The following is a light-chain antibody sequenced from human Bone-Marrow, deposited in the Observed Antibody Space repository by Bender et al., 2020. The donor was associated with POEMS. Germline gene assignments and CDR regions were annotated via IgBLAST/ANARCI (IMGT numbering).Light chain of an antibody. Sequence: QSVLTQPPSASGTPGQMVTISCSGGSSNIGAHAVNWYQHHPGKAPKLIISGVNNRPSGVSDRFSGARSGNTASLTISGLQSEDEADYYCLSSTLTNSFVFGPGTKV. V-gene: IGLV1-44*01. CDR1: SSNIGAHA. CDR2: GVN. J-gene: IGLJ1*01. CDR3: LSSTLTNSFV.